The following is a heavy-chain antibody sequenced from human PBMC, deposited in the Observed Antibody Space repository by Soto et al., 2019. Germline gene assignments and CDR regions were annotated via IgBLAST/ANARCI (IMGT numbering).Heavy chain of an antibody. CDR1: GYSFTSYW. V-gene: IGHV5-10-1*01. J-gene: IGHJ5*02. Sequence: PGESLKISCKGSGYSFTSYWISWVRQMPGKGLEWMGRIDPSDSYTNYSPSFQGHVTISADKSISTAYLQWSSLKASDTAMYYCARLGSGFNLGYCSGGSCYHSRNWFDPWGQGTLVTVYS. CDR3: ARLGSGFNLGYCSGGSCYHSRNWFDP. D-gene: IGHD2-15*01. CDR2: IDPSDSYT.